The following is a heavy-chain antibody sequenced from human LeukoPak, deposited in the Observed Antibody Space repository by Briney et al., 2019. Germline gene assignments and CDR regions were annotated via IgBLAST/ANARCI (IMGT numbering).Heavy chain of an antibody. CDR2: IDPNSGGT. CDR1: VYTFTDFY. CDR3: ARVGSSSWQLFDY. D-gene: IGHD6-13*01. J-gene: IGHJ4*02. V-gene: IGHV1-2*02. Sequence: ASVKVSCKASVYTFTDFYMYWVRQAPGQGLEWMGWIDPNSGGTGYAEKFQGRVTMTRDTSISTAYMELSSLRSDDTAVYYCARVGSSSWQLFDYWGQGTLVTVSS.